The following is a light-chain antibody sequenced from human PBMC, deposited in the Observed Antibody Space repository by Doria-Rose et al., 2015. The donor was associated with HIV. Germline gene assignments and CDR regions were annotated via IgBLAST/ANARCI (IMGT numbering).Light chain of an antibody. V-gene: IGKV3-11*01. CDR3: QQRSNWLWT. J-gene: IGKJ1*01. CDR1: QRVATY. Sequence: TLSLSPGERATLSCRASQRVATYLAWFQQKPGQAPRLLIYDASNRATGIPARFSGSGSGTDFPLTISSLEPEDFAVYYCQQRSNWLWTFGQGTKVEIK. CDR2: DAS.